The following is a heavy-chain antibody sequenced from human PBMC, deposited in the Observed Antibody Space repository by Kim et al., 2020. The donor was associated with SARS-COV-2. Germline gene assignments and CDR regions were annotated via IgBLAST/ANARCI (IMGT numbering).Heavy chain of an antibody. Sequence: GGSLRLSCAASGFTFTDYSMNWVRQAPGKGLEWVASISSSLTYKYYADSVKGRFAISRDNAQKSLSLQMDSLRAEDTAVYYCARDGGYWSVGTGFYYYY. CDR2: ISSSLTYK. CDR3: ARDGGYWSVGTGFYYYY. J-gene: IGHJ6*03. CDR1: GFTFTDYS. D-gene: IGHD2-15*01. V-gene: IGHV3-21*01.